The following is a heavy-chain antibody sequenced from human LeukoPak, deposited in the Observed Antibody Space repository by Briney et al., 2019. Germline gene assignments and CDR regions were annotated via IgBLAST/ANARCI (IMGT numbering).Heavy chain of an antibody. CDR2: IYYSGST. V-gene: IGHV4-39*01. CDR3: RVYYDSSGYNYSFDY. J-gene: IGHJ4*02. Sequence: SETLSLTCSVSGGSISSHGYYWGWIRQPPGKGLEWIGSIYYSGSTFYNPSLKSRVTISVDTSKNQFSLKLSSVTAADTAVYYCRVYYDSSGYNYSFDYWGQGTLVTVSS. CDR1: GGSISSHGYY. D-gene: IGHD3-22*01.